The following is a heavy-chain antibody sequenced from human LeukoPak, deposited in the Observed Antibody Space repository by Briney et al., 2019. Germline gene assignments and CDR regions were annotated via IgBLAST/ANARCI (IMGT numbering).Heavy chain of an antibody. CDR2: IDSTGAYT. Sequence: GGSLRLSCAASGFIFSNYAMSWVRQAPGKGLEWVSAIDSTGAYTWYADSVKGPFTISKDSSKTILYLQTNSLRAEDAAVYFCAKGSAAGRPYYFDYWGQGTLVTVSS. CDR1: GFIFSNYA. D-gene: IGHD6-25*01. CDR3: AKGSAAGRPYYFDY. J-gene: IGHJ4*02. V-gene: IGHV3-23*01.